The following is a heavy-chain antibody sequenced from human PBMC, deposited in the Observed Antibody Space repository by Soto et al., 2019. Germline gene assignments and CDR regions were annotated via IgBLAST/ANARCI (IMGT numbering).Heavy chain of an antibody. J-gene: IGHJ3*02. CDR1: GGTFSSYA. Sequence: QVQLVQSGADVKKPGSSVKVSCKASGGTFSSYAISWVRQAPGQGLEWMGGIIPIFGTANYAQTFQGRVTITADKSTSTAYMELSSLRSEDTAVYDCARDLEYSRSSDYALDIWGHGTMVTVSS. CDR2: IIPIFGTA. V-gene: IGHV1-69*06. D-gene: IGHD6-13*01. CDR3: ARDLEYSRSSDYALDI.